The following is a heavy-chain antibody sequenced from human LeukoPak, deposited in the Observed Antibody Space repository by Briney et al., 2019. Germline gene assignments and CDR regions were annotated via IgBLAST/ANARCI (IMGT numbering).Heavy chain of an antibody. Sequence: GGSLRLSCVASGFTFSSYWMSWVRQAPGKGLEWVANINQDGSEKYDVDSAKGRFTISRDNAKNSLYLQMNSLRVEDTAMYYCAWVGGGDGSGWSTTDYWGQGTLVTISS. CDR3: AWVGGGDGSGWSTTDY. V-gene: IGHV3-7*04. J-gene: IGHJ4*02. D-gene: IGHD6-19*01. CDR2: INQDGSEK. CDR1: GFTFSSYW.